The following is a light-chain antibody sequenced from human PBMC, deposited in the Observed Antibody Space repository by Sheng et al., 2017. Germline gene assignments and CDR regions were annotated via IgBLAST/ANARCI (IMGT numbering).Light chain of an antibody. CDR1: NSNIGNNP. Sequence: QSVLTQSPSASGTPGQRVTISCSGSNSNIGNNPVNWYQHIPGTAPKLLIYSDDQRSSGVPDRFSGSKSGTSASLAISGLQSEDEADYFCAVWDDSLNAHFLFGGGTRLTVL. CDR3: AVWDDSLNAHFL. V-gene: IGLV1-44*01. CDR2: SDD. J-gene: IGLJ2*01.